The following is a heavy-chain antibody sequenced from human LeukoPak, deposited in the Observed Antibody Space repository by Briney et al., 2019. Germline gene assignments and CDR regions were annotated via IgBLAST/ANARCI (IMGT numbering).Heavy chain of an antibody. CDR3: ARFAAGGSYYYYMDV. D-gene: IGHD6-25*01. CDR2: ISSSSSTI. J-gene: IGHJ6*03. CDR1: GFTFSSYS. V-gene: IGHV3-48*01. Sequence: GGSLRLSCAASGFTFSSYSMNWVRQAPGKGLEWVSYISSSSSTIYYADSVKGRFTISRDNAKNSLYLQMNSLRAEDTAVYYCARFAAGGSYYYYMDVWGKGTTVTVSS.